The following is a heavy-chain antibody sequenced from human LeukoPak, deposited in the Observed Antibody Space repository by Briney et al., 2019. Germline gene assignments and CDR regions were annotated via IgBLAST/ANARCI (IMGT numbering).Heavy chain of an antibody. CDR1: GFTFDDYA. V-gene: IGHV3-9*01. CDR2: ISWDSGGI. D-gene: IGHD1-26*01. CDR3: AKDIYSGGAKPTLGLPH. J-gene: IGHJ4*02. Sequence: PGGSLRLSCAASGFTFDDYAMHWVRQAPGKGLEWVSGISWDSGGIGSADSVKGRFTISRDNAKSSLYLQMNTLRPEDTALYYCAKDIYSGGAKPTLGLPHWGQGTLVTVSS.